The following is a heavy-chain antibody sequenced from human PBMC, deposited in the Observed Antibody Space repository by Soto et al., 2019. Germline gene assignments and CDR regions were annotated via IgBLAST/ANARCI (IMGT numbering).Heavy chain of an antibody. Sequence: SETLSLTCTVSGGSISSGDYYWSWIRQPPGKGLEWIGYIYYSGSTYYNPSLKSRVTISVDTSKNQFSLKLSSVTAADTAVYYCARAPHRYCSSTSCYIAHAFDIWGQGTVVTVSS. V-gene: IGHV4-30-4*01. CDR1: GGSISSGDYY. D-gene: IGHD2-2*02. J-gene: IGHJ3*02. CDR3: ARAPHRYCSSTSCYIAHAFDI. CDR2: IYYSGST.